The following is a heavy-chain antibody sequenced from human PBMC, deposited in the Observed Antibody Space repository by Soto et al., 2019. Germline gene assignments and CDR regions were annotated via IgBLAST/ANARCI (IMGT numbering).Heavy chain of an antibody. CDR1: GYTFTSYD. Sequence: ASVKVSCKASGYTFTSYDINWVRQATGQGLEWMGWMNPNSGNTGYAQKFQGRVTMTRNTSISTAYMELSSLRSEDTAVYYCARGLPDGYYDSPSLNWFDPWGQGTLVTVSS. V-gene: IGHV1-8*01. J-gene: IGHJ5*02. CDR3: ARGLPDGYYDSPSLNWFDP. D-gene: IGHD3-3*01. CDR2: MNPNSGNT.